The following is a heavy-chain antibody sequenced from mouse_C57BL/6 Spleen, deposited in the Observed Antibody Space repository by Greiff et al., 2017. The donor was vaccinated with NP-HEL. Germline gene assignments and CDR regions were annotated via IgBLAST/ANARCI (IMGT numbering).Heavy chain of an antibody. CDR2: ISDGGSST. Sequence: DVQLVESGGGLVKPGGSLKLSCAASGFTFSSYAMSWVRQTPEKRLEWVATISDGGSSTYYPDNVKGRFTISRDNAKNNLYLQMSHLKSEDTAMYYCARDYGSSYFDSWGQGTPLTVSS. V-gene: IGHV5-4*01. CDR1: GFTFSSYA. D-gene: IGHD1-1*01. CDR3: ARDYGSSYFDS. J-gene: IGHJ2*01.